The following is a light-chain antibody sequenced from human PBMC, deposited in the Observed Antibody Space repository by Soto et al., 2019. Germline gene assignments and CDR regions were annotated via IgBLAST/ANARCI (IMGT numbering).Light chain of an antibody. CDR1: QGINRK. CDR2: GAS. V-gene: IGKV3-15*01. Sequence: IVMTQSPATLSVSPGERVTFSCRASQGINRKLAWYQHKAGQAPRLLISGASTGATGIPARFSGSGSGTELTLTINSLQSEDSAVYYCQQYHTWPVTVGGGTKVDIK. J-gene: IGKJ4*01. CDR3: QQYHTWPVT.